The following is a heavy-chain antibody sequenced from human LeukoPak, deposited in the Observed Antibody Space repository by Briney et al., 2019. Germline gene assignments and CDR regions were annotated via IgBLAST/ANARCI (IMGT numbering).Heavy chain of an antibody. V-gene: IGHV3-23*01. J-gene: IGHJ4*02. CDR2: ISGSGGTT. D-gene: IGHD4-17*01. CDR1: GFTFSSYV. Sequence: GGSLRLSCAASGFTFSSYVMSWVRQAPGRGLDWVSVISGSGGTTYYADSVKGRFTISRDNSKNTLYLQMNSLRAEDTAIYYCAKDSSTTVTTKGGPRRSFDYWGLGTLVTVSS. CDR3: AKDSSTTVTTKGGPRRSFDY.